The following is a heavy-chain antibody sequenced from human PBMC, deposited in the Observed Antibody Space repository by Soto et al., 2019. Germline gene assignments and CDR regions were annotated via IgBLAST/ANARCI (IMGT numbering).Heavy chain of an antibody. J-gene: IGHJ4*02. V-gene: IGHV4-31*03. D-gene: IGHD5-12*01. Sequence: SETLSLTCTVSGGSISSGGYYWSWIRQHPGKGLEWIGYIYYSGSTYYNPSLKSRVTISVDTSKNQFSLKLSSVTAADTAAYYCARASGRGYSGYDLDYWGQGTLVTVSS. CDR2: IYYSGST. CDR1: GGSISSGGYY. CDR3: ARASGRGYSGYDLDY.